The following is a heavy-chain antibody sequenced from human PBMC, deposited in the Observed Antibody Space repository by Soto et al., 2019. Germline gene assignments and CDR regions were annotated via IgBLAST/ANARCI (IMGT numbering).Heavy chain of an antibody. CDR1: GFTFDDYA. V-gene: IGHV3-9*01. J-gene: IGHJ4*02. Sequence: GGSLRLSCAASGFTFDDYAMHWVRQAPGKGLEWVSGISWNSVSIGYADSVKGRFTISRDNAKNSLYLQMNSLRAEDTALYYCAKDISQRGGYSYGALGSDFDYWGQGTLVTVSS. CDR2: ISWNSVSI. D-gene: IGHD5-18*01. CDR3: AKDISQRGGYSYGALGSDFDY.